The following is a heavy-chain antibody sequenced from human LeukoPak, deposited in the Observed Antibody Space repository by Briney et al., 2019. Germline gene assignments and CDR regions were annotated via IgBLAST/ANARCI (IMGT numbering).Heavy chain of an antibody. CDR2: IYNIGSV. J-gene: IGHJ4*02. D-gene: IGHD3-22*01. V-gene: IGHV4-61*05. Sequence: SETLSLTCTVSGASTDRRASTNSYYWSWIRQFPGKGLEWIGNIYNIGSVTYKPSLRSRVTMSIDMSKKQFSLRLTSVTAADTAVYFCATNSSGSALDYWGQGILVTVSS. CDR1: GASTDRRASTNSYY. CDR3: ATNSSGSALDY.